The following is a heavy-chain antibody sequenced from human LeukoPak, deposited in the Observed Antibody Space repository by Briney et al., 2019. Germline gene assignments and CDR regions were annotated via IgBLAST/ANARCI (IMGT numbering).Heavy chain of an antibody. CDR1: GYTFTDHF. CDR3: AREEYGFDP. J-gene: IGHJ5*02. D-gene: IGHD2-2*01. CDR2: INPKSGGT. V-gene: IGHV1-2*02. Sequence: ASVKVSCKASGYTFTDHFLHWVRQAPGQGLEWMGWINPKSGGTNYAQKFQGRVTMTRDTSIHTAYMELSRLRSDDMAVYYCAREEYGFDPWGQGTLVTVSS.